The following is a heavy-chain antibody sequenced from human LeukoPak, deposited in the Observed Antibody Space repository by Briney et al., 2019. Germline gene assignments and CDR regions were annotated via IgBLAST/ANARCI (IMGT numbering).Heavy chain of an antibody. D-gene: IGHD2-15*01. Sequence: SETLSLTCTVSGGSISSFYWTWIRQPPGKGLEWIGYIYYSGSTNCNPSLKSRVTISVDTSKNKFSLKLSSVTAADTAVYYCARGYCSGGSCYDAFDIWGQGTMVTVSS. CDR3: ARGYCSGGSCYDAFDI. V-gene: IGHV4-59*01. CDR2: IYYSGST. J-gene: IGHJ3*02. CDR1: GGSISSFY.